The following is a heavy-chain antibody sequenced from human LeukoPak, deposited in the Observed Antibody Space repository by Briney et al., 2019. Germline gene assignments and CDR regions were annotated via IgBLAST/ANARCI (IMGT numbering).Heavy chain of an antibody. J-gene: IGHJ3*02. CDR2: ISWNSGSI. CDR3: EPGHYYDSLNAFDI. Sequence: GRSLRLSCAASGFTFDDYAMHWVRQAPGKGLEWVSGISWNSGSIGYADSVKGRFTISRDNAKNSLYLQMNSLRAEDTALYYCEPGHYYDSLNAFDIWGQGTMVTVSS. V-gene: IGHV3-9*01. D-gene: IGHD3-22*01. CDR1: GFTFDDYA.